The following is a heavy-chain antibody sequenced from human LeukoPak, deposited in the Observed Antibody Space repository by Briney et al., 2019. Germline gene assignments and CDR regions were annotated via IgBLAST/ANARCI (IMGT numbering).Heavy chain of an antibody. CDR2: IQYSGGIR. D-gene: IGHD2-21*02. J-gene: IGHJ4*02. CDR3: AKKRPGDGDIFDY. V-gene: IGHV3-30*02. Sequence: GGSLRLSCAASGFTFSSYGMHWIRQAPGRGLEWVAYIQYSGGIRKYADSVKGRFTISRDNSKNTLLLQMNTLETEDTAVYYCAKKRPGDGDIFDYWGQGTLLTVSS. CDR1: GFTFSSYG.